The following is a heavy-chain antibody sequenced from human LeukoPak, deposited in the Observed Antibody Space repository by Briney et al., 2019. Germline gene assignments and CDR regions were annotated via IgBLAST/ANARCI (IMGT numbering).Heavy chain of an antibody. CDR3: ASELRGYSRYDAFDI. CDR2: IIPIFGTA. J-gene: IGHJ3*02. CDR1: GGTFSSYA. Sequence: SVKVSCKASGGTFSSYAISWVRQAPGQGLEWMGGIIPIFGTANYAQKFQGRVTITADKSTSTAYMELSSLRSEDTAVYYCASELRGYSRYDAFDIWGQGTMVTVSS. D-gene: IGHD5-18*01. V-gene: IGHV1-69*06.